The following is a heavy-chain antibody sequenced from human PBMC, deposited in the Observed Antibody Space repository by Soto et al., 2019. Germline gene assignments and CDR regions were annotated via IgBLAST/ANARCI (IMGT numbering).Heavy chain of an antibody. CDR3: AREPLDGMDV. Sequence: HVQLHQSGPRLGKPSQTLSLECSVIGGSVNTGDNYWSWVRQSPGRGLEWIGYIYHTGNTFYNPALENRVTMSVDASKNQFSLTLTSVTAADTAVYFCAREPLDGMDVWGQGTNVTVSS. CDR1: GGSVNTGDNY. CDR2: IYHTGNT. J-gene: IGHJ6*02. V-gene: IGHV4-30-4*01.